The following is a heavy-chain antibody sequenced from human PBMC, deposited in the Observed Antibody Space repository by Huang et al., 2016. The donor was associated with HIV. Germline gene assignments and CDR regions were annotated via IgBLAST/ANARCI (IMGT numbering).Heavy chain of an antibody. CDR3: AREVRSVDTDRPDGYYYRGLDV. J-gene: IGHJ6*02. D-gene: IGHD2-2*03. V-gene: IGHV4-39*02. CDR1: GTSMTSRTFY. Sequence: QLRESGPGLVTPSETLSLTCSASGTSMTSRTFYWGWFRQPPGRGLEGFGSVYFDGNTDDNRSLKSRVTKSIDTANKQYSMRLTAVTAADTAVYFCAREVRSVDTDRPDGYYYRGLDVWGQGTTVIVSS. CDR2: VYFDGNT.